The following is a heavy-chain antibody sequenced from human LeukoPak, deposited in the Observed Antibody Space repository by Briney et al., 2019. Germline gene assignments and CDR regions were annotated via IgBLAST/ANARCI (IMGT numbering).Heavy chain of an antibody. CDR2: IWLDGSNQ. CDR3: AREGYYGSGSPPSLYFDY. CDR1: GLTFRNYG. Sequence: PGGSLRLSCAASGLTFRNYGMHWGCQPPRKGQEWVSVIWLDGSNQYYVDSVKGRFTVSRDNSRSTLYLQMNSLRPEDTAIYYCAREGYYGSGSPPSLYFDYWGQGTLVTVSS. D-gene: IGHD3-10*01. V-gene: IGHV3-33*01. J-gene: IGHJ4*02.